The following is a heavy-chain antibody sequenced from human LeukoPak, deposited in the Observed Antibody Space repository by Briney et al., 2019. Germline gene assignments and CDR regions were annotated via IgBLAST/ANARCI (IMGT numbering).Heavy chain of an antibody. V-gene: IGHV4-59*07. CDR1: GVSISSYY. CDR2: IYYSGST. D-gene: IGHD2-15*01. Sequence: SDTLSLTCTVSGVSISSYYWSWIRQPPGKGLEWIGYIYYSGSTNYNPSLKSRVTISVDTSKNQFSLKLSSVTAADTAVYYCASLRCSGGSCYLDYWGQGTLVTVSS. CDR3: ASLRCSGGSCYLDY. J-gene: IGHJ4*02.